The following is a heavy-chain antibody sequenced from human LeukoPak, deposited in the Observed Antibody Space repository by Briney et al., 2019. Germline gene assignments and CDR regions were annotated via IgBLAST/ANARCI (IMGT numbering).Heavy chain of an antibody. J-gene: IGHJ5*02. CDR1: GCTFTGYY. V-gene: IGHV1-2*02. Sequence: ASVKVSCKASGCTFTGYYMHWVRQAPGQGLEWMGWINPNSGGTNCAQKFQGRVTMTRDTSISTAYMELSRLRSDDTAVYYCARDTCSGGGCLSWFDPGGQGTLVTVSS. CDR2: INPNSGGT. CDR3: ARDTCSGGGCLSWFDP. D-gene: IGHD2-15*01.